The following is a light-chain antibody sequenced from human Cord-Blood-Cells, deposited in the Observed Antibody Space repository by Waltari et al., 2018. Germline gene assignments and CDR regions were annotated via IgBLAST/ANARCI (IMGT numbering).Light chain of an antibody. J-gene: IGKJ1*01. V-gene: IGKV3-20*01. CDR2: GAS. Sequence: EIVLTQSPGTLSLSPGERATLSCRDSQSVSSSYLAWYQQKPGQAPRLLIYGASSRATGIPDRFSGSGSGTDFTLTINRLEPEDFAVYYCQQYGSSPGTFGQGTKVEIK. CDR1: QSVSSSY. CDR3: QQYGSSPGT.